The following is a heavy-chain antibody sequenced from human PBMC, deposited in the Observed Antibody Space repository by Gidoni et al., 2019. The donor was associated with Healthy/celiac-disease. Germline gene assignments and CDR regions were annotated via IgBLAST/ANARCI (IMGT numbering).Heavy chain of an antibody. Sequence: QVQLQQWGAGLLKPSETLSLTCAVYGGSFSGYYWSWTRPPPGKGLEWIGEINHSGSTNYNPSLKSRVTISVDTSKNQFSLKLSSVTAADTAVYYCARGQKGYCSSTSCYHRYVNYYYYYMDVWGKGTTVTVSS. CDR1: GGSFSGYY. J-gene: IGHJ6*03. V-gene: IGHV4-34*01. CDR3: ARGQKGYCSSTSCYHRYVNYYYYYMDV. CDR2: INHSGST. D-gene: IGHD2-2*01.